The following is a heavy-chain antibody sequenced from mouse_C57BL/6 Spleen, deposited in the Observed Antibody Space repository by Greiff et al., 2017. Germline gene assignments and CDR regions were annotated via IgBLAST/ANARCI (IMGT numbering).Heavy chain of an antibody. CDR2: IDPSDSYT. CDR1: GYTFTSYW. V-gene: IGHV1-69*01. D-gene: IGHD2-2*01. J-gene: IGHJ1*03. Sequence: VQLQQPGAELVMPGASVKLSCKASGYTFTSYWMHWVKQRPGQGLEWIGEIDPSDSYTNYNQKFKGKSTLTVDKSSSTAYMQLSSLTSEDSAVYYCARGETMVTDWYFDVWGTGTTVTVSS. CDR3: ARGETMVTDWYFDV.